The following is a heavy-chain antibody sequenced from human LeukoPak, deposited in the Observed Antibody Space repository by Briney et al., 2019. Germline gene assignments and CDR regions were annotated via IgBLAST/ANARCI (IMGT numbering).Heavy chain of an antibody. CDR3: ARDIRINIKLWFGELLSYMDV. Sequence: GASVKVSCKASGYTFTSYYMHWVRQAPGQGLEWMGIINPSGGSTSYAQKFQGRVTMTRDTSTSTVYMELSSLRSEDTAVYYCARDIRINIKLWFGELLSYMDVWGKGTTVTISS. CDR2: INPSGGST. V-gene: IGHV1-46*01. D-gene: IGHD3-10*01. CDR1: GYTFTSYY. J-gene: IGHJ6*03.